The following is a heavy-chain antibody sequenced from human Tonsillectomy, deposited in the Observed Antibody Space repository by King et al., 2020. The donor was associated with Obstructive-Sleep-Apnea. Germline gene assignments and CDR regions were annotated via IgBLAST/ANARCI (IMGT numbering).Heavy chain of an antibody. CDR1: GYTFTGYY. D-gene: IGHD5-12*01. Sequence: VQLVESGAEVKKPGASVKVSCKASGYTFTGYYMHWVRQAPGQGLEWMGWINPDTGDTNFAQNFQVRVTMTRDTSISTAYMELSRLRSDDTAVYYCARNSGYDYYFDYWGQGTLATVSS. V-gene: IGHV1-2*02. CDR2: INPDTGDT. CDR3: ARNSGYDYYFDY. J-gene: IGHJ4*02.